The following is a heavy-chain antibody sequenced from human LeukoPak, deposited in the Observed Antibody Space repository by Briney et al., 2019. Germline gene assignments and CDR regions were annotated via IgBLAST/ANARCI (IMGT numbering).Heavy chain of an antibody. D-gene: IGHD6-19*01. V-gene: IGHV3-30*02. J-gene: IGHJ4*02. CDR3: AKGHGSGWNFFDY. CDR1: GFTFSSYG. Sequence: GGSLRLSCAASGFTFSSYGMHWVRQAPGKGLEWVAFIRYDASYKYYADSVKGRFTISRDNSKNTLYLQMNSLRAEDTAVYYCAKGHGSGWNFFDYWGQGTLVTVSS. CDR2: IRYDASYK.